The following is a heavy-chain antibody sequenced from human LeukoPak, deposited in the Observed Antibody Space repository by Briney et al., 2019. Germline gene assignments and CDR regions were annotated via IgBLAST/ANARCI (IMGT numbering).Heavy chain of an antibody. CDR3: ARRSGGYDSSGYYRPVDY. CDR1: GFTFSSYG. CDR2: IRYDGSNK. J-gene: IGHJ4*02. Sequence: GGSLRLSCAASGFTFSSYGMHWVRQAPGKGLEWVAFIRYDGSNKYYADSVKGRFTISRDNAKNSLYLQMNSLRAEDTAVYYCARRSGGYDSSGYYRPVDYWGQGTLVTVSS. V-gene: IGHV3-30*02. D-gene: IGHD3-22*01.